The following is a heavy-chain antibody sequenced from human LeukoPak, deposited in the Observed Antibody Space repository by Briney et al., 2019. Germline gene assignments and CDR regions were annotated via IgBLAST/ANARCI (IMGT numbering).Heavy chain of an antibody. CDR1: GFTFSSYW. Sequence: VGSLRLSCAASGFTFSSYWMHWVRQAPGKGLVWVSRISSDGVSITYADSVKGRFTISRDNAKNTLYLQMNSLRAEDTAVYYCARGLDVWGQGTTVIVSS. CDR2: ISSDGVSI. V-gene: IGHV3-74*01. J-gene: IGHJ6*02. CDR3: ARGLDV.